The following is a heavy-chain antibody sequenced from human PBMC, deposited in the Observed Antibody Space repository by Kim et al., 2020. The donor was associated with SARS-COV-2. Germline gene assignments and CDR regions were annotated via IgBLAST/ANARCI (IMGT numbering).Heavy chain of an antibody. Sequence: SETLSLTCAVYGGSFNEYYWTWIRQPPGKGLEWIGEINHSGSTNYNPSLKSRVSISVDTSKNQFSLELTSVTAADTAVYYCARGYGESRRYSWGQGTLAT. CDR3: ARGYGESRRYS. V-gene: IGHV4-34*01. CDR1: GGSFNEYY. CDR2: INHSGST. J-gene: IGHJ4*02. D-gene: IGHD3-10*01.